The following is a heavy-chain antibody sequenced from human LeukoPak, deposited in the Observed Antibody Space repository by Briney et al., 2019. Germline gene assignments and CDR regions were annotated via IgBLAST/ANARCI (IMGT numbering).Heavy chain of an antibody. CDR3: ARDLHRVVVRGVPHYYYYMDV. Sequence: ASVKVSCKASGYTFTSYGISWVRQAPGQGLEWMGWISGYNGNTNYAQKLQGRVTMTSDTSTSTAYMELRSLRSDDTAVYYCARDLHRVVVRGVPHYYYYMDVWGKGTTVTIPS. CDR2: ISGYNGNT. J-gene: IGHJ6*03. CDR1: GYTFTSYG. D-gene: IGHD3-10*01. V-gene: IGHV1-18*01.